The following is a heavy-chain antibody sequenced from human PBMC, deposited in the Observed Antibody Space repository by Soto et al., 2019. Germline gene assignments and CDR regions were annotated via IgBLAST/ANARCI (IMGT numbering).Heavy chain of an antibody. CDR3: AGTMIVVSYVGTQIITDYYGMDV. J-gene: IGHJ6*02. CDR1: GGSISSGGYY. Sequence: SETLSLTCTVSGGSISSGGYYWSWIRQHPGKGLEWIGYIYYSGSTYYNPSLKSRVTISVDTSKNQFSLKLSSVTAADTAVYYCAGTMIVVSYVGTQIITDYYGMDVWGQGTTVTVYS. D-gene: IGHD3-22*01. V-gene: IGHV4-31*03. CDR2: IYYSGST.